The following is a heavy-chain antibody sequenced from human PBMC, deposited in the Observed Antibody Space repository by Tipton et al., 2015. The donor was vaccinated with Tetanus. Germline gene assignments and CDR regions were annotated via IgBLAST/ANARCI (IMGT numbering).Heavy chain of an antibody. V-gene: IGHV4-59*01. CDR3: ARIRQVGKPGPFFDY. CDR2: IYYSGST. CDR1: GGSINSYY. D-gene: IGHD7-27*01. J-gene: IGHJ4*02. Sequence: TLSLTCTVSGGSINSYYWSWIRQPPGKGLEWIGYIYYSGSTNYNPSLRSRVTISVDTSKNQFSPKLSSVTAADTAVYYCARIRQVGKPGPFFDYWGQGTLVTVSS.